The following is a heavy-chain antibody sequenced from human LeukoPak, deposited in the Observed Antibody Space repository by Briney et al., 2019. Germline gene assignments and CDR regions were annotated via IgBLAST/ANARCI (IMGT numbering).Heavy chain of an antibody. CDR1: GFTFSSYA. D-gene: IGHD3-22*01. CDR3: ANSPGSGYTADAFDI. Sequence: GGSLRLSCAASGFTFSSYAMSWVRQAPGKGLEWVSAISGSGGSTYYADSVKGRFTISRDNSKNTLYLQMNSLRAGDTAVYYCANSPGSGYTADAFDIWGQGTMVTVSS. J-gene: IGHJ3*02. CDR2: ISGSGGST. V-gene: IGHV3-23*01.